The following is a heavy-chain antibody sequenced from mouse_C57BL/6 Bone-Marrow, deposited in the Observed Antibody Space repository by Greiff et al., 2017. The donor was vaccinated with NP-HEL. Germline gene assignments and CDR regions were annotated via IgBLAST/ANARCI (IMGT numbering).Heavy chain of an antibody. D-gene: IGHD1-1*01. CDR1: GFNIKDDY. CDR2: IDPENGDT. V-gene: IGHV14-4*01. Sequence: EVQLQQSGAELVRPGASVTLSCTASGFNIKDDYMHWVKQRPEQGLEWIGWIDPENGDTESASKFQGKATITADTSSNTAYLQLSSLTSEDTAVYYCTLITTVVDGYFDYWGQGTTLTVSS. J-gene: IGHJ2*01. CDR3: TLITTVVDGYFDY.